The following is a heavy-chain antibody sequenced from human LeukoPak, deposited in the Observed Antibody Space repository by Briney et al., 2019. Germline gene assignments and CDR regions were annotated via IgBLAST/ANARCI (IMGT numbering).Heavy chain of an antibody. J-gene: IGHJ3*02. CDR3: ARGQLRYFDWLAEPNDAFDI. CDR1: GGSISTYY. Sequence: SETLSLTCTVSGGSISTYYWNWIRQPPGKGLEWIGYIYYSGSTNYNPSLKSRVTISVDTSKNQFSLKLSSVTAADTAVYYCARGQLRYFDWLAEPNDAFDIWGQGTMVTVSS. CDR2: IYYSGST. V-gene: IGHV4-59*01. D-gene: IGHD3-9*01.